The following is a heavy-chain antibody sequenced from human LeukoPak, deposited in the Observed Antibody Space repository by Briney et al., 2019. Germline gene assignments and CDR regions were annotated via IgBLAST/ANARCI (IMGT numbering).Heavy chain of an antibody. Sequence: ASVKVSFKASGYTFTNYGISWVRQAPGQGLEWMSWISANNGEIRYAQNFQGRVTMTTDTSTTTAYMELRSLRSDDTAVYYCARGLGSYPEIPLDYWGQGTLVTVSS. J-gene: IGHJ4*02. D-gene: IGHD3-16*02. CDR3: ARGLGSYPEIPLDY. CDR1: GYTFTNYG. CDR2: ISANNGEI. V-gene: IGHV1-18*04.